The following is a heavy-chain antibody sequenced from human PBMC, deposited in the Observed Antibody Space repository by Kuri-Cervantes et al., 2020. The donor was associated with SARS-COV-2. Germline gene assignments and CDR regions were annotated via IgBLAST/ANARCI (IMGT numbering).Heavy chain of an antibody. Sequence: GGSLRLSCAASGFTFSNYAIHWVRQAPGKGLAWVAVISYDGKNKKCMASGKGRFTISRDNSQNTLHLQMKSLRDEDTAIYYCAKDRAGVHDFWGQGTLVTVSS. CDR2: ISYDGKNK. CDR3: AKDRAGVHDF. D-gene: IGHD2-21*01. V-gene: IGHV3-30*04. J-gene: IGHJ4*02. CDR1: GFTFSNYA.